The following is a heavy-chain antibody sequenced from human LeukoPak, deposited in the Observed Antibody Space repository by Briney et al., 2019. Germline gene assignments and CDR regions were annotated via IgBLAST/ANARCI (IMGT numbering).Heavy chain of an antibody. V-gene: IGHV3-30*03. J-gene: IGHJ4*02. CDR3: ARRVDTGMFTELDY. CDR1: GFTFSNYG. Sequence: GRSLRLACVASGFTFSNYGMHWVRQAPGKGLEWVAVISYDGSNKYYADSVKGRFTISRDNAKNSLYLQMNSLRAEDTAVYYCARRVDTGMFTELDYWGQGTLVTVSS. CDR2: ISYDGSNK. D-gene: IGHD5-18*01.